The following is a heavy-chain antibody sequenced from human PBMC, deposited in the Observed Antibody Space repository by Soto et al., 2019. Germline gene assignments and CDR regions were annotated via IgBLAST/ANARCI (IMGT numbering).Heavy chain of an antibody. J-gene: IGHJ4*02. CDR2: INAGNGNT. Sequence: ASVKVSCKASGYTFTSYAMHLVRQAPGQRLEWMGWINAGNGNTKYSQKFQGRVTITRDTSASTAYMELSSLRSEDTAVYYCATTGRGYSYGYLPAFFDYWGQGTLVTVSS. D-gene: IGHD5-18*01. CDR3: ATTGRGYSYGYLPAFFDY. CDR1: GYTFTSYA. V-gene: IGHV1-3*01.